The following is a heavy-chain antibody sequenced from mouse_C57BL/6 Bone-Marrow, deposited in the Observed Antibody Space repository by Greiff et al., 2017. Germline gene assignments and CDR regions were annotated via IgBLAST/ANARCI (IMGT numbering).Heavy chain of an antibody. J-gene: IGHJ2*01. D-gene: IGHD4-1*01. CDR1: GFTFSDYY. V-gene: IGHV5-12*01. Sequence: EVMLVESGGGLVQPGGSLKLSCAASGFTFSDYYMYWVRQTPEKRLEWVAYISNGGGSTYYPDTVKGRFTISRDNAKNTLYLQMSRLKSEDTAMYDCASHNWEGNYFDYWGQGTTLTVSS. CDR2: ISNGGGST. CDR3: ASHNWEGNYFDY.